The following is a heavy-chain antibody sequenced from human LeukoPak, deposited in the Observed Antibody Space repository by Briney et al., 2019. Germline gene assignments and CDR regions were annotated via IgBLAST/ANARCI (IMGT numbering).Heavy chain of an antibody. D-gene: IGHD3/OR15-3a*01. CDR1: GFTVSSNY. Sequence: GSLRLSCAASGFTVSSNYMSWVRQAPGKGLEWVSRISGSGGSTNYADSVKGRFTISRDNSKNTVYLQMNSLRAEDTAVYYCAKFYSDFWSASDYWVQGTLVTVSS. CDR3: AKFYSDFWSASDY. J-gene: IGHJ4*02. V-gene: IGHV3-23*01. CDR2: ISGSGGST.